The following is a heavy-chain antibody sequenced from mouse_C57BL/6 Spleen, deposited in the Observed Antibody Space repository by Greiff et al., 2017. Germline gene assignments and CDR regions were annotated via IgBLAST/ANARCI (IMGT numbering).Heavy chain of an antibody. CDR3: TRDTTVVAPLRFAY. V-gene: IGHV1-15*01. D-gene: IGHD1-1*01. CDR1: GYTFTDYE. Sequence: VQLQQSGAELVRPGASVTLSCKASGYTFTDYEMHWVKQTPVHGLEWIGAIDPETGGTAYNQKFKGKAILTADKSSSTAYMELRSLTSEDSAVYYCTRDTTVVAPLRFAYWGQGTLVTVSA. CDR2: IDPETGGT. J-gene: IGHJ3*01.